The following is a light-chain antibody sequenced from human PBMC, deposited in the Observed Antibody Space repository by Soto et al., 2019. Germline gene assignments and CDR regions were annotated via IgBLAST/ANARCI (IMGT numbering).Light chain of an antibody. Sequence: EIVMTQSPATLSVSPGGGATLSCRASEKVGSSIAWYQQKPGQAPRLLIYGASTRATGIPARFSGSGSGTEFTLTISSLQSEDFAVYYCQQYNNWPPVTFGGGTKVDIK. CDR1: EKVGSS. J-gene: IGKJ4*01. CDR2: GAS. CDR3: QQYNNWPPVT. V-gene: IGKV3-15*01.